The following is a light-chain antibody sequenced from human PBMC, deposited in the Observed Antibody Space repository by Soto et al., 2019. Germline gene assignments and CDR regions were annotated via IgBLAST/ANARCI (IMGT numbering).Light chain of an antibody. Sequence: DIQMTQSPSTLPATVGDTVSITCRASQSISSWLAWYQQKPGKAPKLLIYRTSTLDSGVPSRFSGGGSGTEFTLTISSLQPDDFATYYCQQYNSYPITFGQGRLLEIK. CDR3: QQYNSYPIT. J-gene: IGKJ5*01. CDR1: QSISSW. V-gene: IGKV1-5*03. CDR2: RTS.